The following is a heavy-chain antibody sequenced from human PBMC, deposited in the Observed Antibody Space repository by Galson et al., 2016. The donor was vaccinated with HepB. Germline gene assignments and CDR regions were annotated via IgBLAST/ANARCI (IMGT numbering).Heavy chain of an antibody. D-gene: IGHD3-22*01. Sequence: SLRLSCAASGFTFSNFAMTWVRQAPGKGLEWVSSITNGAASPFYADSVKGRFTISRDNSQNTVYLQMNSLSAEDTAIYYCAKDATIAMTVVVVSSPDYWGQGTLVTVSS. CDR1: GFTFSNFA. V-gene: IGHV3-23*01. J-gene: IGHJ4*02. CDR2: ITNGAASP. CDR3: AKDATIAMTVVVVSSPDY.